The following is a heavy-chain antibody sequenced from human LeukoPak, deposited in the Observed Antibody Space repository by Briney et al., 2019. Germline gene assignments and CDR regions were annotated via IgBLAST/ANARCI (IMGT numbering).Heavy chain of an antibody. V-gene: IGHV1-2*04. CDR1: GYPFSSYA. J-gene: IGHJ4*02. Sequence: ASVKVSCKASGYPFSSYALHWVRQAPGQGLEWMGRINPNSGGTNYAQKFQGWVTMTRDTSISTAYMELSRLRSDDTAVYYCARAAYCGGDCYSLEFDYWGQGTLVTVSS. D-gene: IGHD2-21*02. CDR2: INPNSGGT. CDR3: ARAAYCGGDCYSLEFDY.